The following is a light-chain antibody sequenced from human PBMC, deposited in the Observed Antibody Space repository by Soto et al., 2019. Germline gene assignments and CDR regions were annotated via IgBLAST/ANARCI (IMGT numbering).Light chain of an antibody. CDR3: QQANTFPRT. CDR1: QTISSW. CDR2: VSS. J-gene: IGKJ1*01. V-gene: IGKV1-12*01. Sequence: DIQMTQSPSTLSGSVGDRVTITCRASQTISSWLAWYQQKPGKAPKLLIYVSSTLQSGVPSRFRGSGSGTEFTLTISSLQPEDFETYYCQQANTFPRTLAHGTQVDIK.